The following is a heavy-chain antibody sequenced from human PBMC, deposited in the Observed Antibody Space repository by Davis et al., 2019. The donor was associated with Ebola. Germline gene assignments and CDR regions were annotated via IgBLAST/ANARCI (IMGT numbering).Heavy chain of an antibody. D-gene: IGHD1-7*01. CDR1: GGSISSYY. CDR2: IHHSGST. J-gene: IGHJ3*02. Sequence: MPSETLSLTCTVSGGSISSYYWSWVRQPPGKGLEWIGEIHHSGSTNYNPSLKSRVTMFLDKSLNQFSLKMSSVTAADTAVYYCARVLFSVWNYEALDIWGQGTTVTVSS. V-gene: IGHV4-4*02. CDR3: ARVLFSVWNYEALDI.